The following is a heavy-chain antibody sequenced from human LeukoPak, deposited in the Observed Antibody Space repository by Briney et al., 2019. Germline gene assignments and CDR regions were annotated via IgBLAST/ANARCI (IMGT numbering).Heavy chain of an antibody. CDR1: GFTFSNYA. CDR3: ARGTPAVAGIDY. J-gene: IGHJ4*02. D-gene: IGHD6-19*01. Sequence: GRSLRLSCAASGFTFSNYAMRWVRQAPGKGLEWGAVLAHDGGDRFFADSVKGPFTISRDNSKNTLYLQMSSLRAEDTALYYCARGTPAVAGIDYWGQGTLVTVSS. CDR2: LAHDGGDR. V-gene: IGHV3-30*04.